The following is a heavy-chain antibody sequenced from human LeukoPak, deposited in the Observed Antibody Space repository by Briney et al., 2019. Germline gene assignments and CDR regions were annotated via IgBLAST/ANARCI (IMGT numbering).Heavy chain of an antibody. V-gene: IGHV1-18*04. Sequence: ASVKVSCKASGYTFTGYFIQWVRQAPGQGLEWMGWINPNSGNTNYAQELQGRVTMTTDTSTTTAYMELRSLRSDDTAVYYCARPQEEDGYNYNWAFDYWGQETLVTVSS. CDR2: INPNSGNT. J-gene: IGHJ4*02. CDR1: GYTFTGYF. D-gene: IGHD5-24*01. CDR3: ARPQEEDGYNYNWAFDY.